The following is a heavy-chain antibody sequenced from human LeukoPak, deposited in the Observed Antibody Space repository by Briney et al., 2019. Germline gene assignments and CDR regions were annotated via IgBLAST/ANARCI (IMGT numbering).Heavy chain of an antibody. CDR2: INHSGST. Sequence: PETLSLTCAVYGGSFSGYYWSWIRQPPGKGLEWIGEINHSGSTNYNPSLKSRVTISVDTSKNQFSLKLSSVTAADTAVYYCARVGDLYYFDYWGQGTLVTVSS. D-gene: IGHD3-10*01. CDR1: GGSFSGYY. V-gene: IGHV4-34*01. CDR3: ARVGDLYYFDY. J-gene: IGHJ4*02.